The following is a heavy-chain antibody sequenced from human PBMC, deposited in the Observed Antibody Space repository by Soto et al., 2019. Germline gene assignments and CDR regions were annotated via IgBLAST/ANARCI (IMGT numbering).Heavy chain of an antibody. CDR2: IYPADSDT. Sequence: GESLKISCKGFGYSFSNYWIAWVRQMPGKGLEWMGIIYPADSDTRYSPSFQGQVTISADKYISTAYLQWNSLKASGTAMYYCARQFHDNSGGGYYYYGLDVWGLGTTVTVSS. V-gene: IGHV5-51*01. CDR1: GYSFSNYW. D-gene: IGHD2-15*01. CDR3: ARQFHDNSGGGYYYYGLDV. J-gene: IGHJ6*02.